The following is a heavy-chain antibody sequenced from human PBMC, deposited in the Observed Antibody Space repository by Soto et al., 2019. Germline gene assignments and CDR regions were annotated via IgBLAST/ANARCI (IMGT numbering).Heavy chain of an antibody. CDR3: AKIPSTVTTYYYGMDV. D-gene: IGHD4-17*01. Sequence: GGSLRLSWAASGFTFSSYAMSWVRQAPGKGLEWVSSISGSGGDTYYIDSVKGRFTISRDNSKNTVYLQMNSRRAEDTAVYYCAKIPSTVTTYYYGMDVWGQGTTVTVSS. CDR1: GFTFSSYA. J-gene: IGHJ6*02. CDR2: ISGSGGDT. V-gene: IGHV3-23*01.